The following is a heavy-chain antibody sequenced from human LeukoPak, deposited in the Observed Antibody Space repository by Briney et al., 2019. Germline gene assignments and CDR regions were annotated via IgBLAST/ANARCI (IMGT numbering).Heavy chain of an antibody. CDR1: GGSISSYY. V-gene: IGHV4-34*01. CDR2: INHSGST. J-gene: IGHJ4*02. D-gene: IGHD3-10*01. CDR3: ARLAGDY. Sequence: SETLSLTCTVSGGSISSYYWSCIRQPPGKGLEWIGEINHSGSTNYNPSLKSRVTISVDTSKNQFSLKLSSVTAADTAVYYCARLAGDYWGQGTLVTVSS.